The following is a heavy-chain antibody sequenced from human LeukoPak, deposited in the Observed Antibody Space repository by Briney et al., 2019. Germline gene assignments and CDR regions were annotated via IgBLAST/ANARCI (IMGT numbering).Heavy chain of an antibody. V-gene: IGHV4-34*01. CDR2: INHSGST. J-gene: IGHJ4*02. D-gene: IGHD3-10*01. Sequence: SETLSLTCAVYGGSFSGYYWSWIRQPPGKGLEWIGEINHSGSTNYNSSLKSRVTISVDTSKNQFSLKLSSVTAADTAVYYCARGLPPGNYGSENFDYWGQGTLVTVSS. CDR1: GGSFSGYY. CDR3: ARGLPPGNYGSENFDY.